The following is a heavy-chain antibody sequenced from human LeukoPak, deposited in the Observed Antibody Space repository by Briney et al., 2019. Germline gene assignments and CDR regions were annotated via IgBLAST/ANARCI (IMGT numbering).Heavy chain of an antibody. V-gene: IGHV4-34*01. CDR1: GGSFSGYY. CDR2: INHSGST. D-gene: IGHD3-3*01. Sequence: SETLSLTCAVYGGSFSGYYWSWIRQPPGKGLEWIGEINHSGSTNYNPSLKSRVTISVDTSKNQFSLKLSSVTAADTAVYYCARGFPRYDFWGGYYPRVFDYWGQGTLVTVSS. CDR3: ARGFPRYDFWGGYYPRVFDY. J-gene: IGHJ4*02.